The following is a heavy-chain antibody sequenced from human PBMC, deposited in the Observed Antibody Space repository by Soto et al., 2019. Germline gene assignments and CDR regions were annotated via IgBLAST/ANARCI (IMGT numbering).Heavy chain of an antibody. J-gene: IGHJ3*01. CDR3: AHTYDYVWGSYRSPYAFDF. CDR2: IYWDDDK. V-gene: IGHV2-5*02. D-gene: IGHD3-16*02. Sequence: QITLKESGPTLVKPTQTLTLTCTFSGFSLTTSGVGVGWIRQPPGKALEWLALIYWDDDKHYSPSLKSRLTITKDTSKNRVVLTMTNMDPVDTATYFCAHTYDYVWGSYRSPYAFDFWGQGTMVTVSS. CDR1: GFSLTTSGVG.